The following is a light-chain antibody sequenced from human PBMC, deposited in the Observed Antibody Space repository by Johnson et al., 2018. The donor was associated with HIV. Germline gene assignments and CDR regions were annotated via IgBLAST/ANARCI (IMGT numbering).Light chain of an antibody. Sequence: QSVLTQPPSVSAAPGQKVTISCSGSTSNIGNNYVSWYQQLPGTAPKLLIYDNNKRPSGIPDRFSGSKSGTSATLGITGLQTGDEADYYCGTWDSSLSAVFGTRNKVTCL. CDR2: DNN. V-gene: IGLV1-51*01. CDR1: TSNIGNNY. J-gene: IGLJ1*01. CDR3: GTWDSSLSAV.